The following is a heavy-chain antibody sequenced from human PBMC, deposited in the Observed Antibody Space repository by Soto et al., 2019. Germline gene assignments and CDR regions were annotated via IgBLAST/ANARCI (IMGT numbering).Heavy chain of an antibody. CDR2: ISGSGGNA. CDR1: GFTFSSYA. D-gene: IGHD1-26*01. Sequence: LRLSCAASGFTFSSYAMSWVRQAPGKGLEWVSTISGSGGNAYYADSVKGRSSISRDNSKNTLRLQMNSLRADDTAVYYCAKDGASGSYPPYYYFGMDVWGQGTTVTVS. V-gene: IGHV3-23*01. J-gene: IGHJ6*02. CDR3: AKDGASGSYPPYYYFGMDV.